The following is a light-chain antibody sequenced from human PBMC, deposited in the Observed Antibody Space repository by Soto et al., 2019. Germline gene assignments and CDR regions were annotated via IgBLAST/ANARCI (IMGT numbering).Light chain of an antibody. CDR1: SSDIGNYDF. V-gene: IGLV2-14*01. CDR2: EVS. CDR3: SSYTTSTSFIL. Sequence: QSALTQPASVSGSPGQSITISCTGTSSDIGNYDFVSWYQQVPGTAPKAMIYEVSSRPSGVSNRFSGYKSGNTASLTISGIQAEDEAYYYCSSYTTSTSFILFGGGTKLTVL. J-gene: IGLJ2*01.